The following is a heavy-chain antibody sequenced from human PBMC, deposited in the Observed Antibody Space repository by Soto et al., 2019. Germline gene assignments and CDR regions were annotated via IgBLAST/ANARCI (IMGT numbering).Heavy chain of an antibody. CDR1: GCTFSSYG. CDR3: EKDLSSLFADSPMEY. CDR2: LSYDGSNK. D-gene: IGHD3-22*01. Sequence: GGSLTLSCAASGCTFSSYGRHWVRQAPGKGLEWVACLSYDGSNKYYADYVQGRFTISRANSNTTMYLHMNRLRAETTAVYYCEKDLSSLFADSPMEYWGQGTLVTVSS. J-gene: IGHJ4*02. V-gene: IGHV3-30*18.